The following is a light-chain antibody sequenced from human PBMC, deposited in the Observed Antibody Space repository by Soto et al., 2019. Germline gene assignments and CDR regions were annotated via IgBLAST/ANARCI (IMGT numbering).Light chain of an antibody. CDR3: AAWDDSLNGPA. CDR2: NFN. CDR1: SSNIGSNT. Sequence: QSVRTQPPSASGTPGQRVTISCSGSSSNIGSNTVHWYQHLPGTAPKLLIYNFNERPSGVPDRFSGSKSGTSASLAISGLQSEDEADYYCAAWDDSLNGPAFGGGTKLTVL. J-gene: IGLJ2*01. V-gene: IGLV1-44*01.